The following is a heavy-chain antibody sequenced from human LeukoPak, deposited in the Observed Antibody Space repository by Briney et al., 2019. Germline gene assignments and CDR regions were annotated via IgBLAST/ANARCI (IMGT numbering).Heavy chain of an antibody. D-gene: IGHD4-11*01. Sequence: SETLSLTCTVSGVSINSGGYYWNWLRQHPGKGLEWIGYIYYSGSTYYNPSLKRRVNISTDTSKNQFSLKLSSVTAADTAVYYCARHRSSSNWSVDYWGQGTLVTVSS. CDR2: IYYSGST. CDR3: ARHRSSSNWSVDY. J-gene: IGHJ4*02. V-gene: IGHV4-31*03. CDR1: GVSINSGGYY.